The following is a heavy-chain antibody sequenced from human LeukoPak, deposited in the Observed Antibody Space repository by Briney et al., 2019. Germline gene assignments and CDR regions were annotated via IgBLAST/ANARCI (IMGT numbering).Heavy chain of an antibody. CDR3: AKAPVTSCRGAYCYPFDS. D-gene: IGHD2-21*01. J-gene: IGHJ4*02. V-gene: IGHV3-23*01. CDR1: GFTLSTYA. CDR2: TSSSDAGT. Sequence: GGSLRLSCAASGFTLSTYAMSWVRQTPGKGLEWVAATSSSDAGTYHADSVRGRFTISRDNSKNTLYLQMNSLRAEDAAVYFCAKAPVTSCRGAYCYPFDSWGQGSLVTVSS.